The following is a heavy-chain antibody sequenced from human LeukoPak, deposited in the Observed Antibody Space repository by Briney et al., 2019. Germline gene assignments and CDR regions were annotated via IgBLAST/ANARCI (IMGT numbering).Heavy chain of an antibody. CDR3: ATHYDSSGYYHFWTH. V-gene: IGHV4-61*01. J-gene: IGHJ1*01. D-gene: IGHD3-22*01. Sequence: SETLSLTCTVSAGSISSRSYYWSWIRQPPGRGLEWIGYIYYSGSTNYNPSLKSRVTISVDTSKNQFSLKLSSVTAADTAVYYCATHYDSSGYYHFWTHWGQGTLVTVSS. CDR1: AGSISSRSYY. CDR2: IYYSGST.